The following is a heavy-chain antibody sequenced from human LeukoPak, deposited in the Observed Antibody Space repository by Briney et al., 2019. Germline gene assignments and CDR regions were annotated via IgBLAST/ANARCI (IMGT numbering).Heavy chain of an antibody. CDR2: ISGSGGST. CDR1: GFTFSSYA. V-gene: IGHV3-23*01. CDR3: AKDRTKYSSGWYVDY. D-gene: IGHD6-19*01. J-gene: IGHJ4*02. Sequence: GGSLRLSCAASGFTFSSYAMSWVRQAPGKGLEWVSAISGSGGSTYYADSVKGRFTISRDNSKNTLYLQMNSLRAEDTAVYYCAKDRTKYSSGWYVDYWGQGTLVTVSS.